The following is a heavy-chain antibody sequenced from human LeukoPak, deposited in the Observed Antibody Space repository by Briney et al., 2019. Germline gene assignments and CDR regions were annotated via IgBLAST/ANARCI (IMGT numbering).Heavy chain of an antibody. CDR2: ISGSGGST. J-gene: IGHJ3*02. Sequence: GGSLRLSCAASGFTFSSYAMSWVRQAPGKGLEWVSAISGSGGSTYYPDSVKGRFTISRDNSKNTLYLQTNSLRAEDTAVYYCAKRLTTVKVGDAFDIWGQGTMVTVSS. CDR3: AKRLTTVKVGDAFDI. CDR1: GFTFSSYA. V-gene: IGHV3-23*01. D-gene: IGHD4-11*01.